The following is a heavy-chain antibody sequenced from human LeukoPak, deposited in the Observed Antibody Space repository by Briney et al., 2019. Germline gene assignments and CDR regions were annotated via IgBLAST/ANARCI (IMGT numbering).Heavy chain of an antibody. V-gene: IGHV3-7*02. Sequence: VGRPRLSCAVSGVTSSRYWMSGVCQAPGKGLEWVANIKKDGSEQYYSVSVKGRFTISRDNAKNSLYLQMNSLRAEDTAVYYCARGLNWFDPWGQGTLVTVSS. CDR1: GVTSSRYW. CDR2: IKKDGSEQ. J-gene: IGHJ5*02. CDR3: ARGLNWFDP.